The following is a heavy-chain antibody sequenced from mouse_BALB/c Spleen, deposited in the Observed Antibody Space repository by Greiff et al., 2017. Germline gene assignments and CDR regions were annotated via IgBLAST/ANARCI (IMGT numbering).Heavy chain of an antibody. CDR3: AVYGNYGDWYFDV. D-gene: IGHD2-1*01. CDR2: ISYSGST. Sequence: EVKLMESGPGLVKPSQSLSLTCTVTGYSITSDYAWNWIRQFPGNKLEWMGYISYSGSTSYNPSLKSRISITRDTSKNQFFLQLNSVTTEDTATYYCAVYGNYGDWYFDVWGAGTTVTVSS. J-gene: IGHJ1*01. CDR1: GYSITSDYA. V-gene: IGHV3-2*02.